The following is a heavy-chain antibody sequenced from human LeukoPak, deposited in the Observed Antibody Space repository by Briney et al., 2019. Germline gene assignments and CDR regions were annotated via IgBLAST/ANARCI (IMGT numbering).Heavy chain of an antibody. D-gene: IGHD6-13*01. CDR1: GFTFSSYA. J-gene: IGHJ4*02. V-gene: IGHV3-30*02. CDR2: IRYDGSNK. Sequence: GGSLRLSCAASGFTFSSYAMSWVRQAPGKGLEWVAFIRYDGSNKYYADSVKGRFTISRDNSKNTLYLQMNSLRAEDTAVYYCAKDSPGGSSWYVFDYWGQGTLVTVSS. CDR3: AKDSPGGSSWYVFDY.